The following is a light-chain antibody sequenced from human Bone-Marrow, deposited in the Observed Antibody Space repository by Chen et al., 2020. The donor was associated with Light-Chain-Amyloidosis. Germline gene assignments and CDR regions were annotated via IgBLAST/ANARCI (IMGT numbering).Light chain of an antibody. CDR1: QSLVHSDGNTY. Sequence: VVMTQSPLSLPVIPGQAASISCRSSQSLVHSDGNTYLNWFQQGPGQSPRRLIYKVSNRDSGVPDRFSGSGSGTDFTLKITRVEPEDVGVYYCMQGTHWPLTFGGGTTVEIK. J-gene: IGKJ4*01. V-gene: IGKV2-30*02. CDR3: MQGTHWPLT. CDR2: KVS.